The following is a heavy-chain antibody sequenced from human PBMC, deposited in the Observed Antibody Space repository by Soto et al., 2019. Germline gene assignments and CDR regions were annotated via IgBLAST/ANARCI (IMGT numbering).Heavy chain of an antibody. Sequence: EVQLVDSGGGLVQPGGSLRLSCAASGFTFSSYSMNWVRQAPGKGLEWVSYISSSSSTIYYADSVKGRFTISRDNAKNSLYMQMNSLRDEDTAVYYCARDLSYGEYDVGYYYYGMDVWCRGATVIDAS. D-gene: IGHD4-17*01. CDR2: ISSSSSTI. J-gene: IGHJ6*02. CDR3: ARDLSYGEYDVGYYYYGMDV. CDR1: GFTFSSYS. V-gene: IGHV3-48*02.